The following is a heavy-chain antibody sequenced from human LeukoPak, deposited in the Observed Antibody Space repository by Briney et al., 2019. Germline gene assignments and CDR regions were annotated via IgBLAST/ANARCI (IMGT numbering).Heavy chain of an antibody. CDR1: GGSFGGYY. CDR2: INHSGST. D-gene: IGHD3/OR15-3a*01. J-gene: IGHJ4*02. CDR3: ARVWDWNLYYFDY. V-gene: IGHV4-34*01. Sequence: SETLSLTCAVYGGSFGGYYWSWIRQPPGKGLEWIGEINHSGSTNYNPSLKSRVTISVDTSKNQFSLKLSSVTAADTAVYYCARVWDWNLYYFDYWGQGTLVTVSS.